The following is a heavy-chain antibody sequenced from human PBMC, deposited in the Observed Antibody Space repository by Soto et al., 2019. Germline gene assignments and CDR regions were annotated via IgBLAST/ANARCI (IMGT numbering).Heavy chain of an antibody. Sequence: QVHLQESGPGLVKPSGTLSLSCAVSGGSISSDHWWSWVRQSPGKGLEWIGEIYHSGSASYNSALQSRVTIATDVSKNQFSLKLTSVTAADTAVSYCGRNGYACLEYWGQGTLVTVSS. CDR1: GGSISSDHW. CDR3: GRNGYACLEY. J-gene: IGHJ4*02. D-gene: IGHD3-3*01. V-gene: IGHV4-4*02. CDR2: IYHSGSA.